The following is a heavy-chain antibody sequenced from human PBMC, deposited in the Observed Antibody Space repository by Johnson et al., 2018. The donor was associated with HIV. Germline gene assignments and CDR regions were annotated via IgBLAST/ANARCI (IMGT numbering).Heavy chain of an antibody. Sequence: VQLVESGGGVIQPGGSLRLSCAASGFAVSKNYMGWVRQAPGKGLEWVSVIYTDGSTYYADSVKGRFTISRDNTENALYLQMNSLRAEDTALYYCARAIAAAGSSLEDDAWGQGTMVTVSS. J-gene: IGHJ3*01. CDR3: ARAIAAAGSSLEDDA. CDR1: GFAVSKNY. V-gene: IGHV3-53*01. D-gene: IGHD6-13*01. CDR2: IYTDGST.